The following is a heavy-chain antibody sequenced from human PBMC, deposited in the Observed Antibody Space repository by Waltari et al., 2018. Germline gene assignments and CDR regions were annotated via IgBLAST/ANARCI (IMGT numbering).Heavy chain of an antibody. J-gene: IGHJ4*02. CDR1: GFTFSDYF. Sequence: QVHLVESGGALVKPWGSLRLSCAASGFTFSDYFMAWIRQASGKGLGWVSYIYLIGNSLSYLDSVKGRFTISRDNARNSVFLQMNNLGPEDTAVYYCAKDRDSEILTGSFDYWGQGALVSVSS. CDR3: AKDRDSEILTGSFDY. V-gene: IGHV3-11*01. D-gene: IGHD3-9*01. CDR2: IYLIGNSL.